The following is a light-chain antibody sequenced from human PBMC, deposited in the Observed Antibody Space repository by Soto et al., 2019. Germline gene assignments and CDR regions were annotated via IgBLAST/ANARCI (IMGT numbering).Light chain of an antibody. CDR2: GAS. CDR3: QQYKNWPPLT. Sequence: EIVMTQSPATLSVSPGERATLSCSASQRVSSNLAWYQQKPGQAPRLLIYGASTRATGIPARFSGSGSGTEFALTLSSLQSEDFAVYYWQQYKNWPPLTFGGGTKVEI. V-gene: IGKV3-15*01. CDR1: QRVSSN. J-gene: IGKJ4*01.